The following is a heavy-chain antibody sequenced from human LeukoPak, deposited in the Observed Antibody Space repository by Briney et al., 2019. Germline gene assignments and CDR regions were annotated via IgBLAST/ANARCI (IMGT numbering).Heavy chain of an antibody. J-gene: IGHJ5*01. Sequence: GGSLRLSCVASGFTFSSYWMHWVRQTPGQGLMWVARIQSDGSTIYADSVQSRFTISRDNAKNTVYLQMDSLRVDDTAVYFCTGAITYFYGSVTYDWFESWGQGIRVTVSS. V-gene: IGHV3-74*01. CDR2: IQSDGST. D-gene: IGHD3-10*01. CDR1: GFTFSSYW. CDR3: TGAITYFYGSVTYDWFES.